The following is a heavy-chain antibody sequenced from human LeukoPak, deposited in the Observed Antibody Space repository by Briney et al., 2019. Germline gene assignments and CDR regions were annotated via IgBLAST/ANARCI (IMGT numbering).Heavy chain of an antibody. J-gene: IGHJ5*02. CDR2: IYYSGST. D-gene: IGHD6-13*01. CDR3: ASRIAAAGTNWSDP. CDR1: GGSISSSSYY. Sequence: SETLSLTCTVSGGSISSSSYYWGWIRQPPGRGLEWIGSIYYSGSTYYNPSLKSRVTISVDTSKNQFSLKLSSVTAADTAVYYCASRIAAAGTNWSDPWGQGTLVTVSS. V-gene: IGHV4-39*07.